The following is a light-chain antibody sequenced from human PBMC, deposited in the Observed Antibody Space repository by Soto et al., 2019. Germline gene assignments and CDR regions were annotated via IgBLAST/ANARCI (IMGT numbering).Light chain of an antibody. Sequence: QSALTQPASVSGSPGQSITISCPGNSSDVGAYNYASWYQQYPGEAPKVIIYDVSHRPAGVSNRFSGSKSGNTASLTISGLQTQDEADYYCSSYTSATTYVFGNGTKVTVL. J-gene: IGLJ1*01. CDR3: SSYTSATTYV. CDR1: SSDVGAYNY. CDR2: DVS. V-gene: IGLV2-14*01.